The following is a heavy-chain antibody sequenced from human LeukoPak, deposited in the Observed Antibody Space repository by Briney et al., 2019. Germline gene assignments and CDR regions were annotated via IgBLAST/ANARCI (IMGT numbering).Heavy chain of an antibody. CDR2: IYHSGST. D-gene: IGHD5-18*01. CDR3: ARGVDTAMVTEYYFDY. CDR1: GASIRSSSYY. J-gene: IGHJ4*02. Sequence: PSETLSLTCTVSGASIRSSSYYWGWIRQPPGKGLEWIGYIYHSGSTYYNPSLKSRVTISVDRSKNQFSLKLSSVTAADTAVYYCARGVDTAMVTEYYFDYWGQGTLVTVSS. V-gene: IGHV4-30-2*01.